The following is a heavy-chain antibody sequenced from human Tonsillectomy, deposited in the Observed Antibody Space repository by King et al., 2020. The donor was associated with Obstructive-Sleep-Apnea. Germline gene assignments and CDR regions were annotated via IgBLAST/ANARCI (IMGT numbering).Heavy chain of an antibody. D-gene: IGHD2-15*01. CDR3: AREMVGAVYFDY. CDR1: GFTFSRNA. J-gene: IGHJ4*02. CDR2: LSYDGSNK. V-gene: IGHV3-30*04. Sequence: VQLVESGGGVVQPGRSLRLSCAASGFTFSRNAMHWGRQPPGKGLEWVAVLSYDGSNKYYADSVKGRFTISRDNSKNTLYLQMNSLRDEDTAVYYCAREMVGAVYFDYWGQGTLVTVSS.